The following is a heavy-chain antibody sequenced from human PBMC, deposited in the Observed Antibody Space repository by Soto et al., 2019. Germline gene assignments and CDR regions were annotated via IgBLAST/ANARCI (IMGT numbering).Heavy chain of an antibody. D-gene: IGHD6-13*01. J-gene: IGHJ4*02. CDR2: ISAGGST. V-gene: IGHV3-23*01. CDR3: AKGDRRSSLYSDY. Sequence: EVQLLESGGGLVQPGVSLRLSCAASGFTFSSYAMSWVRQAPWKGLEWVSAISAGGSTYYPDSVKGRFTISRDNSKNTMYLRMNTLRVEDTAIYYCAKGDRRSSLYSDYWGQGTMVTVS. CDR1: GFTFSSYA.